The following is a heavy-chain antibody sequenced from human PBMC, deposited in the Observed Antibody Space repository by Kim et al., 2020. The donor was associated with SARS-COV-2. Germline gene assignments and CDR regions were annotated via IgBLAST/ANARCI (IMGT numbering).Heavy chain of an antibody. V-gene: IGHV3-21*01. Sequence: GGSLRLSCAASGFAFGTYSMHWVRQAPGKGLEWVASIGCVTNNIYYADSLKGRFTISRDNSKNTLYLQMNSLRAEDTAVYYCARGGYCISTRCNYYYY. J-gene: IGHJ6*01. D-gene: IGHD2-2*01. CDR1: GFAFGTYS. CDR2: IGCVTNNI. CDR3: ARGGYCISTRCNYYYY.